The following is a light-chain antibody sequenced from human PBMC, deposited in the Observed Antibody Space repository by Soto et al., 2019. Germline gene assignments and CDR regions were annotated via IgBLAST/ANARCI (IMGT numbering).Light chain of an antibody. J-gene: IGKJ1*01. CDR3: QQYWGLSWT. V-gene: IGKV3-20*01. Sequence: EIVLTQSPGTLSLSPGDRATLSCRASQSVSTTYLAWYQQKFGQAPRLLVYGASSRATGIPDRFSGSGSGTDFTLTISRLEPEDFAVYYCQQYWGLSWTFGQGTKVEIK. CDR2: GAS. CDR1: QSVSTTY.